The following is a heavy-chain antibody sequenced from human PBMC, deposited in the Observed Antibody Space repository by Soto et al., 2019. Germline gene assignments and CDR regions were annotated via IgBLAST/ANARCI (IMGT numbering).Heavy chain of an antibody. CDR2: IYYSGST. J-gene: IGHJ4*02. D-gene: IGHD1-7*01. Sequence: PSETLSLTCTVSGGSISSGGYCWSWIRQHPGKGLEWIGYIYYSGSTYYNPSLKSRVTISVDTSKNQFSLNLSFVTAADTAVYYCATMGTPATGLYYLDYWGQGTLFTVSS. V-gene: IGHV4-30-4*08. CDR1: GGSISSGGYC. CDR3: ATMGTPATGLYYLDY.